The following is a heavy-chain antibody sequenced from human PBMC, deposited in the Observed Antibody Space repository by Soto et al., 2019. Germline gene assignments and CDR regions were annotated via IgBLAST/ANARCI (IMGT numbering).Heavy chain of an antibody. CDR1: GDSVSGNSAS. CDR2: TYYRSKWYN. Sequence: SQTLSLTCAISGDSVSGNSASWSWIRQSPSRGLEWLGRTYYRSKWYNDYAVSVKSRITINPDTSKNQFSLQLNSVTPEDTAVYYCAGAYGAYEGYFDPWGQGTLVTVSS. D-gene: IGHD4-17*01. V-gene: IGHV6-1*01. CDR3: AGAYGAYEGYFDP. J-gene: IGHJ5*02.